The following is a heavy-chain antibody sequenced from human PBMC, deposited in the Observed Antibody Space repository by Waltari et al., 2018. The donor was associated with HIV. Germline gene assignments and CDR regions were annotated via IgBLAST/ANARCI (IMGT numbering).Heavy chain of an antibody. D-gene: IGHD6-6*01. V-gene: IGHV3-7*01. Sequence: EVQLVESGGGLVQPGGSPRRPCAASGLTFSHYWTTWVSQAPGKGLEWVANIKEDGSEKYYVDSVKGRFTISRDNAKNSLYLQMNSLRAEDTAVYYCARDRGQLDWWFDLWGRGTLVTVSS. J-gene: IGHJ2*01. CDR1: GLTFSHYW. CDR3: ARDRGQLDWWFDL. CDR2: IKEDGSEK.